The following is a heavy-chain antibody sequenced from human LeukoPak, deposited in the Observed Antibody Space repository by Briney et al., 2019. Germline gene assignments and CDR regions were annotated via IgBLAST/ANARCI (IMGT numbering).Heavy chain of an antibody. CDR3: ARRREGYNQGAFDY. J-gene: IGHJ4*02. CDR2: IFPGDSDT. Sequence: GESLKISCKAFGYSFTNYWIGWVRQVPGKGLEWMAIIFPGDSDTRNSPSFEGRVTISADKSTSTAYLEWNSLTASDTAMYYCARRREGYNQGAFDYWGQGTLVTVSS. D-gene: IGHD5-24*01. CDR1: GYSFTNYW. V-gene: IGHV5-51*01.